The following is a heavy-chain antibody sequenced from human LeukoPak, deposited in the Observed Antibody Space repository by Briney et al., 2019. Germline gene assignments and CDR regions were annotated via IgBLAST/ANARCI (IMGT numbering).Heavy chain of an antibody. Sequence: GASVKVSCKASGYTFTSYAMNWVRQAPGQGLEWMGWINPNSGGTNYAQKFQGRVTMTRDTSISTAYMELSRLRSDDTAVYYCARDRVPSEYSGSYYDYWGQGTLVTVSS. CDR1: GYTFTSYA. CDR3: ARDRVPSEYSGSYYDY. J-gene: IGHJ4*02. D-gene: IGHD1-26*01. CDR2: INPNSGGT. V-gene: IGHV1-2*02.